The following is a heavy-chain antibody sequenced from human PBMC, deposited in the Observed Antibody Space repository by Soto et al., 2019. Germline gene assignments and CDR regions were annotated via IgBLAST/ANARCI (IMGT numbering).Heavy chain of an antibody. CDR2: MNPNTGSS. Sequence: ASVKVSCKASGYTFTSYGIYWVRQATGQGLEWMGWMNPNTGSSGYAQKFQGRVTVTSDTSINTVYMELSSLRSEDTAVYYCARRAETNGWNGFGADKYYFDFWGQGTLVTVSS. J-gene: IGHJ4*02. CDR3: ARRAETNGWNGFGADKYYFDF. CDR1: GYTFTSYG. D-gene: IGHD1-1*01. V-gene: IGHV1-8*01.